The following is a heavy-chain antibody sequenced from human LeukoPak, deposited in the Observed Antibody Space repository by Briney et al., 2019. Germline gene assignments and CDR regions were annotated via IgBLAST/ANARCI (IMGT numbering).Heavy chain of an antibody. CDR1: GFAFSSYS. CDR2: INSSSSYI. CDR3: ARFLDYYYDAFDI. D-gene: IGHD3-22*01. Sequence: GGSLRLSCAASGFAFSSYSMNWVRQAPGKGLEWVSSINSSSSYIYYADSVKGRFTISRDNAKNSLYLQMNSLRAEDTAVYYCARFLDYYYDAFDIWGQGTMVTVSS. V-gene: IGHV3-21*01. J-gene: IGHJ3*02.